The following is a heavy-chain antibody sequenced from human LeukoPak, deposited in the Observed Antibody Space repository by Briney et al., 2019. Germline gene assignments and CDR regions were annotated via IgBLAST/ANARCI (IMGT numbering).Heavy chain of an antibody. D-gene: IGHD2-21*01. J-gene: IGHJ5*02. V-gene: IGHV1-2*02. CDR1: GYSFTDYY. CDR3: ARADRLDGGPYLIGP. CDR2: INPNSGGT. Sequence: ASVKVSCKTSGYSFTDYYMHWVRQAPGQGLEWMGWINPNSGGTSSAQKFQGRVTMTRDTSITTIYMEVSWLTSDDTAIYYCARADRLDGGPYLIGPWGQGTLVTVSS.